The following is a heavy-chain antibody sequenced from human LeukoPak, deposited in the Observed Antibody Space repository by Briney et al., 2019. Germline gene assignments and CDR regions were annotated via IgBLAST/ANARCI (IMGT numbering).Heavy chain of an antibody. V-gene: IGHV1-46*01. CDR1: GYTFTSYY. Sequence: GASVKVSCKASGYTFTSYYMHWVRQAPGQGLEWMGIINPSGGSTSYAQKFQGRVTMTRDTSTSTVYMELRSLRSDDTAVYYCARDKIGEDDAFDIWGQGTMVTVSS. CDR2: INPSGGST. D-gene: IGHD3-10*01. J-gene: IGHJ3*02. CDR3: ARDKIGEDDAFDI.